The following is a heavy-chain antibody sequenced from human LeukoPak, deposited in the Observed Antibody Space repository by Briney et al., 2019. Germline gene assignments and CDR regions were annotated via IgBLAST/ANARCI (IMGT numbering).Heavy chain of an antibody. D-gene: IGHD1-26*01. CDR1: GFTLSTNA. Sequence: GSLRLSCLTSGFTLSTNAMSWVRQAPGKGLEWISGISGSGASTYYADSVKSRFTISRDDSRNTLYLQMNSLRGDDTAVYYCAKDVGKWESLHFFDYWGQGTLATVSS. V-gene: IGHV3-23*01. CDR2: ISGSGAST. CDR3: AKDVGKWESLHFFDY. J-gene: IGHJ4*02.